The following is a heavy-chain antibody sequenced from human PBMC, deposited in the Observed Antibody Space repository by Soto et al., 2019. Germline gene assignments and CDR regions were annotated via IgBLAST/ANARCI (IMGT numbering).Heavy chain of an antibody. CDR2: ISGSGDLA. D-gene: IGHD3-10*01. CDR1: GFTFSIYA. V-gene: IGHV3-23*01. Sequence: PGGSLRLSCAASGFTFSIYAMTWLRQTPGKGLEWVSAISGSGDLAYHADSVRGRFTISRDNAKNTLFVQMNSLRADDTAVYYCAQGGAMVRGVKTFHYWGQGTLVTVSS. CDR3: AQGGAMVRGVKTFHY. J-gene: IGHJ4*02.